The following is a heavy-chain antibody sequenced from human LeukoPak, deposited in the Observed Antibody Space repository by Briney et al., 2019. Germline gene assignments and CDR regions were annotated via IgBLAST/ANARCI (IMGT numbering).Heavy chain of an antibody. V-gene: IGHV4-30-2*01. CDR2: ISHTGST. CDR1: GGSINTGAYS. Sequence: SQTLSLTCGVSGGSINTGAYSWSWIRQPPGKGLEWIAYISHTGSTNYNPSLKSRVTMSVDTSKNQFSLNMTSVTAADTAVYYCARNRVGPTEYFDYRGQGTLVSVSS. D-gene: IGHD1-26*01. CDR3: ARNRVGPTEYFDY. J-gene: IGHJ4*02.